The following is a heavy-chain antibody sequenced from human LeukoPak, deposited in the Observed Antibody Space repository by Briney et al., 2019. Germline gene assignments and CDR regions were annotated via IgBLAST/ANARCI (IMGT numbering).Heavy chain of an antibody. V-gene: IGHV3-30*18. CDR2: ISYDGSNK. CDR1: GFTFSSYG. D-gene: IGHD6-6*01. J-gene: IGHJ4*02. CDR3: AKDYEFSSARPHYFDY. Sequence: GRSLRLSCAASGFTFSSYGMHWVRQAPGKGLEWVAVISYDGSNKYYADSVKGLFTISRDNSKNTLYLQMNSLRAEDTAVYYCAKDYEFSSARPHYFDYWGQGTLVTVSS.